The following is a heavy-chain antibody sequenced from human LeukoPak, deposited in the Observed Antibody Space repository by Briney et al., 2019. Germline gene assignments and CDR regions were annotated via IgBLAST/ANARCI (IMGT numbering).Heavy chain of an antibody. J-gene: IGHJ6*02. D-gene: IGHD2-2*01. V-gene: IGHV3-15*01. Sequence: GGSLRLSCAASGFIFSNAWMSWVRQAPGQGLEWVGRIKSKTDGGITDYAAPVKGRFTISRDDSKNTLFLQMTSLNTEDTALYYCTTGTVVLPALKYYYGMDVWGQGTTVTVSS. CDR3: TTGTVVLPALKYYYGMDV. CDR2: IKSKTDGGIT. CDR1: GFIFSNAW.